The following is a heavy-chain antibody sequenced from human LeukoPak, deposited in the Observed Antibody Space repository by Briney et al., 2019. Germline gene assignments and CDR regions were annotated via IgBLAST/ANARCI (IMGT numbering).Heavy chain of an antibody. CDR1: GGSISSSNW. D-gene: IGHD6-13*01. Sequence: TSETLSLTCAVSGGSISSSNWWSWVRQPPGKGLEWIGEIYHSGSTNYNPSLKSRVTISVDKSKNQFSLKLSSVTAADTAVYYCARVNSSSWYTDYWGQGTLVTVSS. V-gene: IGHV4-4*02. CDR2: IYHSGST. CDR3: ARVNSSSWYTDY. J-gene: IGHJ4*02.